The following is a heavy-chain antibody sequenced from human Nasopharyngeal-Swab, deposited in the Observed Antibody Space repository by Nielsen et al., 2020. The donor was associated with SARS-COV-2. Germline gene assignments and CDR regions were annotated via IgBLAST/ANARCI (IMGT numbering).Heavy chain of an antibody. D-gene: IGHD6-13*01. CDR1: GGSISSSSYY. V-gene: IGHV4-39*01. CDR3: ARLFSSSWYYYYGMDV. Sequence: SETLSLNCTVSGGSISSSSYYWGWIREPPGKGLEWIGSIYYSGSTYYNPSLKSRVTISVDTSKNQFSLKLSSVTAADTAVYYCARLFSSSWYYYYGMDVWGQGTTVTVSS. CDR2: IYYSGST. J-gene: IGHJ6*02.